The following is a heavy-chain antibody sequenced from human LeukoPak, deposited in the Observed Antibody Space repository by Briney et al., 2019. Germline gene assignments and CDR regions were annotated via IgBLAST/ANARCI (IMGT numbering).Heavy chain of an antibody. D-gene: IGHD1-26*01. J-gene: IGHJ4*02. Sequence: GGSLRLSCSASGFTFSRYAMHWVRQTPGKGLEYVSGINDNGGRTHYGDSVKGRFSISRDNSKNTLHLQMSTLRAEDTALYYCVKDVGGSYAFDYWGQGILVTVAS. CDR2: INDNGGRT. V-gene: IGHV3-64D*09. CDR1: GFTFSRYA. CDR3: VKDVGGSYAFDY.